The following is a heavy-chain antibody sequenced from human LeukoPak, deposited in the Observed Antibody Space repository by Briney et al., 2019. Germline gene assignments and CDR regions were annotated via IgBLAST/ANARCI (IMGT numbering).Heavy chain of an antibody. CDR3: AAVYDDSSGYPVDY. D-gene: IGHD3-22*01. CDR1: GYTFTSYY. J-gene: IGHJ4*02. CDR2: IVVGSGNT. V-gene: IGHV1-58*02. Sequence: ASVKVSCKASGYTFTSYYMHWVRQAPGQGLEWIGWIVVGSGNTNCAQKFQERVTITRDMSTSTAYMELSSLRSEDTAVYYCAAVYDDSSGYPVDYWGQGTLVTVSS.